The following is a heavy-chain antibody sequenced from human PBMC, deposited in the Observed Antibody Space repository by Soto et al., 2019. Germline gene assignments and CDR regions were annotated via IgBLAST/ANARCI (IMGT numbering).Heavy chain of an antibody. D-gene: IGHD6-13*01. CDR3: ASRHTSSWSALDY. J-gene: IGHJ4*02. CDR1: GFTFSSYA. V-gene: IGHV3-23*01. CDR2: ISNNGDTA. Sequence: GGSLRLSCATSGFTFSSYAMVWVRQAAEKGLEWVASISNNGDTAYYADSVKGRFTISRDNSKNTLFLQMNSLRVEDTAVYYCASRHTSSWSALDYWGQGTQVTVSS.